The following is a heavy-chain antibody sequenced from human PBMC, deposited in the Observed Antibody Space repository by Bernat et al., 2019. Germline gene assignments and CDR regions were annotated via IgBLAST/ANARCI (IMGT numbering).Heavy chain of an antibody. CDR1: AYTFTSYA. CDR3: ARALRFCSSTSCYHYYYYGIDV. J-gene: IGHJ6*02. CDR2: INAGNGNT. Sequence: QVQLVQSGAEVKKPGASVKVSCKASAYTFTSYAMHWVRQAPGQRLEWMGWINAGNGNTKYSQKFQGRVTITRDTSASTACMELSSLRSEDTAVYYCARALRFCSSTSCYHYYYYGIDVWGQGTTVTVSS. D-gene: IGHD2-2*01. V-gene: IGHV1-3*01.